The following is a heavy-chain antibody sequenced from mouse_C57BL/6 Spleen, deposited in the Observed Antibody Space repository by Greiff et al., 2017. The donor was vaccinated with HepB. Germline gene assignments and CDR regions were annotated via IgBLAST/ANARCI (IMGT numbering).Heavy chain of an antibody. CDR1: GYTFTSYW. CDR3: ARLGYPWYFDV. Sequence: QVHVKQPGAELVRPGSSVKLSCKASGYTFTSYWMHWVKQRPIQGLEWIGNIDPSDSETHYNQKFKDKATLTVDKSSSTAYMQLSSLTSEDSAVYYCARLGYPWYFDVWGTGTTVTVSS. V-gene: IGHV1-52*01. CDR2: IDPSDSET. D-gene: IGHD2-2*01. J-gene: IGHJ1*03.